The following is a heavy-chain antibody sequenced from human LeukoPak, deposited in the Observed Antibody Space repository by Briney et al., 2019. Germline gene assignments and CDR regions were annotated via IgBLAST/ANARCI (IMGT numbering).Heavy chain of an antibody. J-gene: IGHJ4*02. D-gene: IGHD1-26*01. CDR3: ARDAENSGGYYFDY. CDR2: INPNSGGI. CDR1: GYTFTGYY. V-gene: IGHV1-2*06. Sequence: ASVKVSCKASGYTFTGYYMYWVRQAPGQGLEWMGRINPNSGGINYAQKFQGRVTMTRDTSISTVYMELSRLRSDDTAVYYCARDAENSGGYYFDYWGQGTLVTVSS.